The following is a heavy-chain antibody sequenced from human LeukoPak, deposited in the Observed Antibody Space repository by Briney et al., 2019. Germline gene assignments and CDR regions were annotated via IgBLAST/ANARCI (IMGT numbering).Heavy chain of an antibody. CDR1: GFTFSSYS. D-gene: IGHD2-2*01. J-gene: IGHJ5*02. CDR3: ARDGGYCSSTSCENQNNWFDP. V-gene: IGHV3-21*01. CDR2: ISSSSSYI. Sequence: PGGSLRLSCAASGFTFSSYSMNWVRQAPGKGLEWVSSISSSSSYIYYADSVKGRFTISRDNAKNSLYLQMNSLRAGDTAVYYCARDGGYCSSTSCENQNNWFDPWGQGTLVTVSS.